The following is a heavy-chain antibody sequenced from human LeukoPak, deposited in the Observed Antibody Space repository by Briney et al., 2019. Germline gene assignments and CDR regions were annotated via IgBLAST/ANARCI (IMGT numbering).Heavy chain of an antibody. CDR2: ISSSGSTI. CDR3: ASTQYDFWSGRFDY. D-gene: IGHD3-3*01. Sequence: GGSLRLSCAASGFTFSSYEMNWVRQAPGKGLEWVSYISSSGSTIYYADSVKGRFTISRDNAKNSLYLQMNSLRAEDTAVYYCASTQYDFWSGRFDYWGQGTLVTVSS. V-gene: IGHV3-48*03. J-gene: IGHJ4*02. CDR1: GFTFSSYE.